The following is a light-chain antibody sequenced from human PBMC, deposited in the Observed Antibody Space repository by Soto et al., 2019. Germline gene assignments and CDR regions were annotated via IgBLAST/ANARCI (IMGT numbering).Light chain of an antibody. J-gene: IGKJ2*01. CDR2: ATS. Sequence: DLQMTQSPLSLSASVGDRVSITCRASQSVNTNLHWFQQKPGKAPKLLIYATSNLHSGIPSRFSGSGSGTDFTLTISSLQPEDFASYYGQQTYNAPPTFGQGTRVEIK. CDR3: QQTYNAPPT. CDR1: QSVNTN. V-gene: IGKV1-39*01.